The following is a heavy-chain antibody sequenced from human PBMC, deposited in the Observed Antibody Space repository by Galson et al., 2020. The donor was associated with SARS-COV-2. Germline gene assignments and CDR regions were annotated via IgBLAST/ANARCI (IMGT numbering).Heavy chain of an antibody. CDR2: ISTDGSNI. V-gene: IGHV3-30-3*01. Sequence: TGGSLRLSCSASGLPFSAHAMHWVRQPPAKGLEWVAVISTDGSNIYYADSVRGRFTISRDNSKNTVYLQMNSVRPEDTAVYYCASLTLTETAPWGQGTLVTVSS. CDR3: ASLTLTETAP. J-gene: IGHJ5*02. CDR1: GLPFSAHA.